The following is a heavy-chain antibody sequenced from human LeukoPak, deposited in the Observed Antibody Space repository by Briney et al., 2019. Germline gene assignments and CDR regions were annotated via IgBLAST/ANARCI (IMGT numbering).Heavy chain of an antibody. D-gene: IGHD6-13*01. CDR2: IYYSGST. CDR1: GGSISSSSYY. Sequence: PSETLSLTCTVSGGSISSSSYYWGWIRQPPGKGLEWIGNIYYSGSTYYNPSLKSRVTISVDTSKNQFSLKLSSVTAADTAVYYCARDPVAAAENFDYWGQGTLVTVSS. V-gene: IGHV4-39*07. CDR3: ARDPVAAAENFDY. J-gene: IGHJ4*02.